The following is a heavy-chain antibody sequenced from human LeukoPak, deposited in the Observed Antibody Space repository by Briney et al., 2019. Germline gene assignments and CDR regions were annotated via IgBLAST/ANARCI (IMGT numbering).Heavy chain of an antibody. Sequence: ASVTVSCKASGYTFTGYYMHWVRQAPGQGLEWMGWINPNSGGTNYAQKFQGRVTMTRDTSISTAYMELSRLRSDDTAVYYCARDWDSGYQMYYFDYWGQGTLVTVSS. CDR3: ARDWDSGYQMYYFDY. CDR1: GYTFTGYY. J-gene: IGHJ4*02. V-gene: IGHV1-2*02. CDR2: INPNSGGT. D-gene: IGHD5-12*01.